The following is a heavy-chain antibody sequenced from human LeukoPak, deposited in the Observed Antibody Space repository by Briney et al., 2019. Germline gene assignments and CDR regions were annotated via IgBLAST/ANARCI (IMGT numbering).Heavy chain of an antibody. CDR3: TRDPPPFP. CDR2: IRTKPNGGAA. J-gene: IGHJ5*02. V-gene: IGHV3-49*04. Sequence: GGSLRLSCAASGFTFSTFSMNWVRQAPGKGLEWVSFIRTKPNGGAADYAASVKGRFTMSRDDSRSIAYLQMNSLKTEDTGVYYCTRDPPPFPWGQGTLVTVSS. CDR1: GFTFSTFS.